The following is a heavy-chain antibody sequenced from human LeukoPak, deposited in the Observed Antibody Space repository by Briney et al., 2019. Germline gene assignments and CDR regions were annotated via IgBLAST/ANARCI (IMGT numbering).Heavy chain of an antibody. J-gene: IGHJ4*02. CDR1: GFTFSSYW. CDR2: IKQDGSEK. CDR3: AIVVVITSLQYYFDY. V-gene: IGHV3-7*01. D-gene: IGHD3-22*01. Sequence: SGGSLSLSCAAAGFTFSSYWMSWVRQAPGKGLEWVANIKQDGSEKYYVDSVKGRFTISRDNAKNSLYLQMNSLRAEDTAVYYCAIVVVITSLQYYFDYWGQGTLVTVSS.